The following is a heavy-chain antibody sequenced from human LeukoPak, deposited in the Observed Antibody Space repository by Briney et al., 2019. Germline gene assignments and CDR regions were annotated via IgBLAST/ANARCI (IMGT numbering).Heavy chain of an antibody. Sequence: PSETLSLTCIVSGGSISSSSYYWGWIRQPPGKGLEWIGSIYHSGSTYYNASLKSRVTISMDTSRNKFSLNLNSVTAADTAVYYCARAGGYYGSGSFLDYWGQGLLVTVSS. J-gene: IGHJ4*02. CDR1: GGSISSSSYY. CDR3: ARAGGYYGSGSFLDY. CDR2: IYHSGST. D-gene: IGHD3-10*01. V-gene: IGHV4-39*07.